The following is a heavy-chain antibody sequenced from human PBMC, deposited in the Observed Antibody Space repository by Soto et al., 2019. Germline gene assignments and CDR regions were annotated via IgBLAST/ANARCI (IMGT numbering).Heavy chain of an antibody. J-gene: IGHJ4*02. CDR2: ITSSGSTT. Sequence: GGSLRLSCAASGFTFSDYYMSWIRQAPGKGLEWVSSITSSGSTTYYTDSVKGRFTMQMNSLRAEDTAVYYCARERYSYGPYYFDYWGQGTLVTVSS. V-gene: IGHV3-11*01. CDR1: GFTFSDYY. D-gene: IGHD5-18*01. CDR3: ARERYSYGPYYFDY.